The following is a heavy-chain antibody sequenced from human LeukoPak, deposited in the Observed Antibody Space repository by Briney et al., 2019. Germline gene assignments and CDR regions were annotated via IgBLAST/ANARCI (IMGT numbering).Heavy chain of an antibody. CDR2: IYSSGST. D-gene: IGHD3-10*01. J-gene: IGHJ5*02. CDR3: ARRGNYYGSGSNNWFDP. CDR1: GFIVSSNY. Sequence: GGSLRLTCVVSGFIVSSNYMSWVRQAPGKGLEWVSIIYSSGSTYYADSVKGRFTISRDNSKNTLYLQMNSLRAEDTAVYYCARRGNYYGSGSNNWFDPWGQGTLVTVSS. V-gene: IGHV3-66*04.